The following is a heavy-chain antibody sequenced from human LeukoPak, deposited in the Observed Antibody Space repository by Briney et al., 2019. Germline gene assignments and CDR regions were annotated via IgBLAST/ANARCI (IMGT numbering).Heavy chain of an antibody. CDR2: ISWNSGSI. CDR3: AKVDSSSWFAAEYFQH. V-gene: IGHV3-9*01. D-gene: IGHD6-13*01. J-gene: IGHJ1*01. CDR1: GFTFDDYA. Sequence: GGSLRLSCAASGFTFDDYAMHWVRQAPGKGLEWVSGISWNSGSIGYADSVKGRFTISRDNAKNSLYLQMNSLRAEDTALYYCAKVDSSSWFAAEYFQHWGQGTLVTVSS.